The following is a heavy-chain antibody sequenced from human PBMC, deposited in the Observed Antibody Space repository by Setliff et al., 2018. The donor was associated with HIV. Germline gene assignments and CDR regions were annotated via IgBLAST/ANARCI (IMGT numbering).Heavy chain of an antibody. CDR2: IYTSGST. J-gene: IGHJ3*02. D-gene: IGHD4-17*01. CDR3: ATLRRDHDSYGEYRDDVFDI. Sequence: PSETLSLTCTVSGGSISSYYWNWIRQPAGKGLEWIGRIYTSGSTNYNPSLKSRVTMSVDTSKNQFSLKLSSVTAADTAVYHCATLRRDHDSYGEYRDDVFDIWGQGTMVTVSS. V-gene: IGHV4-4*07. CDR1: GGSISSYY.